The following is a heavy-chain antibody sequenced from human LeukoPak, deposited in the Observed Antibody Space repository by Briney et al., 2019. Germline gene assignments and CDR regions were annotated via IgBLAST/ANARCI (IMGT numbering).Heavy chain of an antibody. Sequence: GESLKISCKGSGYSFTNYWVGWVRQMPGKGLEWMGIIYPGDSETRYSPSFQGQVTISADKSITTAYLQWSSLKASDTAMYYGARVDSGSYLRAFDIWGQGTMVTVSS. D-gene: IGHD1-26*01. CDR1: GYSFTNYW. CDR3: ARVDSGSYLRAFDI. J-gene: IGHJ3*02. V-gene: IGHV5-51*01. CDR2: IYPGDSET.